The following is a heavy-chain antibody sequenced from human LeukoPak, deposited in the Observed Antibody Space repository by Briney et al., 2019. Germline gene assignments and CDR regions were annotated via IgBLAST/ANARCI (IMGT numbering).Heavy chain of an antibody. J-gene: IGHJ6*02. V-gene: IGHV3-30*18. Sequence: TGGSLRLSCAASGFTFSSYTMNWVRQAPGKGLEWVAVISYDGSNKYYADSVKGRFTISRDNSKNTLYLQMNSLRAEDTAVYYCAKDPLRRIVGATRRWDVWGQGTTVTVSS. D-gene: IGHD1-26*01. CDR2: ISYDGSNK. CDR3: AKDPLRRIVGATRRWDV. CDR1: GFTFSSYT.